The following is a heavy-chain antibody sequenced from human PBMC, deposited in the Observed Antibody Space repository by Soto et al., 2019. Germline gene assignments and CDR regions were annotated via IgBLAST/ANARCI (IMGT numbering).Heavy chain of an antibody. Sequence: GGSLRLSCAASGFTVSSNYMSWVRQAPGKGLEWVSVIYSGGITYYADSVKGRFTISRDNSKNTLYLQMNSLRAEDTAVYYCARGGGGWYDAFDIWGQGTMVTVSS. V-gene: IGHV3-66*01. D-gene: IGHD2-15*01. CDR1: GFTVSSNY. CDR3: ARGGGGWYDAFDI. CDR2: IYSGGIT. J-gene: IGHJ3*02.